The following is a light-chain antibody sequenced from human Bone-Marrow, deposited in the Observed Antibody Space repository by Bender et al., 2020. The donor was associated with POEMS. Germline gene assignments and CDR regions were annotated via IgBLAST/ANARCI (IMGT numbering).Light chain of an antibody. CDR3: QVWDSSSDHHVV. CDR1: KIGSQS. CDR2: DDS. J-gene: IGLJ2*01. Sequence: SYVLTQPPSVSVAPGQTARLTCGGTKIGSQSVHWYRQKTGQAPVLVVYDDSDRPSGIPERFSGSKSRNTATLTIGGVEAGDEADYYCQVWDSSSDHHVVFGGGTKLTVL. V-gene: IGLV3-21*02.